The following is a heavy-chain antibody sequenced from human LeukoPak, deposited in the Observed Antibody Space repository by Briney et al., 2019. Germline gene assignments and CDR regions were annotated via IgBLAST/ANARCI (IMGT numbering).Heavy chain of an antibody. CDR2: IYPHDSDT. Sequence: GESLQISCKASGSDFPKSWIGWVRQMPGKGLEWMGIIYPHDSDTRYSPSFQGQVTISADKSNTTAYLQWSSLKASDTAIYYCARHSTSASGTYALDYWGQGTLVAVSS. CDR1: GSDFPKSW. D-gene: IGHD3-10*01. J-gene: IGHJ4*02. CDR3: ARHSTSASGTYALDY. V-gene: IGHV5-51*01.